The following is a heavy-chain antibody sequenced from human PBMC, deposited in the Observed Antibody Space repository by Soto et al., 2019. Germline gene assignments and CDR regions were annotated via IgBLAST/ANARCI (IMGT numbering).Heavy chain of an antibody. J-gene: IGHJ4*02. CDR3: ARDGLLGGIVVVIMASLDY. Sequence: GGSLRLSCAASGFTFSSYAMHWVRQAPGKGLEWVAVISYDGSNKYYADSVKGRFTISRDNSKNTLYLQMNSLRAEDTAVYYCARDGLLGGIVVVIMASLDYWGQGTLVTVSS. CDR2: ISYDGSNK. V-gene: IGHV3-30-3*01. D-gene: IGHD3-22*01. CDR1: GFTFSSYA.